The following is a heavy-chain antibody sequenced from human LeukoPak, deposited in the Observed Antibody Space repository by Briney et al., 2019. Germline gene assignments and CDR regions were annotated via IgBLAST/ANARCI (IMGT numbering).Heavy chain of an antibody. Sequence: ASVKVSCKTSGCAFTNYGITWGRQAPGQGREWVGRMNTYNGNKKFAQSLDDRVTVPTDTSTRTAYLELRSLRSDDTAVYYCTIGGFWSPIYPNLPFVCWGERTLVIVPS. CDR3: TIGGFWSPIYPNLPFVC. D-gene: IGHD3-3*01. J-gene: IGHJ4*02. CDR1: GCAFTNYG. V-gene: IGHV1-18*01. CDR2: MNTYNGNK.